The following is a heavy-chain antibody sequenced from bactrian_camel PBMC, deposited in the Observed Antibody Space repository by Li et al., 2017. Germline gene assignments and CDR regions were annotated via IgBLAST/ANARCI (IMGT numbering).Heavy chain of an antibody. J-gene: IGHJ4*01. D-gene: IGHD1*01. CDR3: AAGGWTY. CDR2: ITRDGDRK. Sequence: VQLVESGGDSVEAGGSLRLSCAYSGDTQNTAYMAWFRQFPGKGLEWVSSITRDGDRKYYGDSVKGRFAISRDNANNTVYLQMNSLKSEDTALYYCAAGGWTYWGQGTQVTVS. CDR1: GDTQNTAY. V-gene: IGHV3S40*01.